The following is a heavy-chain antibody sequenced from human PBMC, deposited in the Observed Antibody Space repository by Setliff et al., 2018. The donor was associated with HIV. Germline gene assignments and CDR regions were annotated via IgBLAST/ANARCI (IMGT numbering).Heavy chain of an antibody. V-gene: IGHV3-66*01. J-gene: IGHJ4*02. D-gene: IGHD6-6*01. CDR3: AKRRQLAEDYY. Sequence: GGSLRLSCAASGFTVSSNYMNWVRQAPGKGLEWVSVLYSGGRTYYADSVKGRFTISRDNSKNTLYLQMNSLRAEDTAVYYCAKRRQLAEDYYWGQGTLVTVSS. CDR1: GFTVSSNY. CDR2: LYSGGRT.